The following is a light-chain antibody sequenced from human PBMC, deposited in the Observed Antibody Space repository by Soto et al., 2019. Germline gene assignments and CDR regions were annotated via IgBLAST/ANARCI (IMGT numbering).Light chain of an antibody. CDR3: AAWDDSLSGSYV. Sequence: QSVLTQPPSASGTPGQRVTISCSGSSSNIGSNYVYWYQQLPGTAPKLLIYSNNQRPSGVPDRFSGSKSGTSASLAISGLRSEDEADYSCAAWDDSLSGSYVFGTGTKV. J-gene: IGLJ1*01. V-gene: IGLV1-47*02. CDR1: SSNIGSNY. CDR2: SNN.